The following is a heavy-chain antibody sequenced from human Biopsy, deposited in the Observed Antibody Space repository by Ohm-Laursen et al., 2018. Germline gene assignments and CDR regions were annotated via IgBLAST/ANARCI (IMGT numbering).Heavy chain of an antibody. J-gene: IGHJ2*01. Sequence: TLSLTCSVSGGSINSANYFWAWIRQHPGKGLEWIGYISHTGSTHSNPSLKSRITISIDTSENLFSLKLRSVTATDTAVYYCVREPKTGTAEAWYFDLWGRGTLVTVSS. V-gene: IGHV4-31*03. CDR2: ISHTGST. D-gene: IGHD3-9*01. CDR1: GGSINSANYF. CDR3: VREPKTGTAEAWYFDL.